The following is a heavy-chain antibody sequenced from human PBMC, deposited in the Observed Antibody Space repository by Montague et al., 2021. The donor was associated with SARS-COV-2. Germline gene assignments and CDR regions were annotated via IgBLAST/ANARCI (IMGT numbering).Heavy chain of an antibody. CDR3: ARGRTVRGTLRNFEWLTSGAIDI. D-gene: IGHD3-16*01. Sequence: SETLSLTCAVYRGSFSGFFWTWIRQAPGKGLEWIGEITDEGKTNYSPSLKARVAMSVDKSKNQISLALRSVTAADTAVYYCARGRTVRGTLRNFEWLTSGAIDIWGQGTLVTVSS. CDR2: ITDEGKT. CDR1: RGSFSGFF. J-gene: IGHJ3*02. V-gene: IGHV4-34*01.